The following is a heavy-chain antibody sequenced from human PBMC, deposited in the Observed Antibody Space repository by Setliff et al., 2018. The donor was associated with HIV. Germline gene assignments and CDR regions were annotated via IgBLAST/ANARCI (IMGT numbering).Heavy chain of an antibody. CDR2: ISSSGSTI. J-gene: IGHJ4*02. CDR3: AKKTAAYTSGSWLHY. V-gene: IGHV3-48*04. D-gene: IGHD3-10*01. Sequence: PGGSLRLSCAASGFSFSSYRMNWVRQAPGKGLEWVSYISSSGSTIYYSDSVRGRFTISRDNAKNSLYLQMNSLRAEDTAVYYCAKKTAAYTSGSWLHYWGQGTLVTVSS. CDR1: GFSFSSYR.